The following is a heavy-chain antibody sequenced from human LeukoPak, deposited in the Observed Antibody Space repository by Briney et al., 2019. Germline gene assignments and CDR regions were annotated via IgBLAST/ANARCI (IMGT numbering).Heavy chain of an antibody. V-gene: IGHV3-23*01. Sequence: PGGSLRLSCAASGFTFSSYAMSWVRQAPGKGLEWVSAISDSGGRTYYADSVKGRFTISRDNSKNTLYLQMNSLRAEDTAVYYCAKGPFCSGGSCYSDAFDIWGQGTMVTVSS. CDR3: AKGPFCSGGSCYSDAFDI. J-gene: IGHJ3*02. CDR1: GFTFSSYA. D-gene: IGHD2-15*01. CDR2: ISDSGGRT.